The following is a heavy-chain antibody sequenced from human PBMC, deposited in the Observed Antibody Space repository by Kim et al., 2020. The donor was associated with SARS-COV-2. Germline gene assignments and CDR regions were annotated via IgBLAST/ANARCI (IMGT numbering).Heavy chain of an antibody. Sequence: GGSLRLSCTASGFTFGDYAMTWVRQAPGKGLEWVGFIRSNVYGGITEYAASVKGRFTISRDDSKSIAYLQMNSLKIEDTALYYCTREVGRYSSGPIDYWGQGTLVTVSS. CDR2: IRSNVYGGIT. J-gene: IGHJ4*02. CDR3: TREVGRYSSGPIDY. D-gene: IGHD6-19*01. V-gene: IGHV3-49*04. CDR1: GFTFGDYA.